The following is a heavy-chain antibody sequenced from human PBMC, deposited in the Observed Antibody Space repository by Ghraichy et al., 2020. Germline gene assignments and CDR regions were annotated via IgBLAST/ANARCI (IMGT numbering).Heavy chain of an antibody. CDR1: GFTFSSYA. CDR3: AKDLDIVVVVAAQYYDYGMDG. V-gene: IGHV3-23*01. J-gene: IGHJ6*02. CDR2: ISGSGGST. Sequence: GGSLRLSCAASGFTFSSYAMSWVRQAPGKGLEWVSAISGSGGSTYYADSVKGRFTISRDNSKNTLYLQMNSLRAEDTAVYYCAKDLDIVVVVAAQYYDYGMDGWGQGTKDTVSS. D-gene: IGHD2-15*01.